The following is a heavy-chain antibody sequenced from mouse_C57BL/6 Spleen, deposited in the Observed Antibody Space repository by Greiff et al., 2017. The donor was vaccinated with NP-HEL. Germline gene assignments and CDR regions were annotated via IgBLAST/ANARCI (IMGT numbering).Heavy chain of an antibody. CDR2: IDPSDSET. Sequence: QVQLQQPGAELVRPGSSVKLSCKASGYTFTSYWMHWVKQRPIQGLEWIGNIDPSDSETHYNQKFKDKATLTVDKSSSTAYMQLSSLTSEDSAVYYCARGGYSNPLDYWGQGTTLTVSS. D-gene: IGHD2-5*01. CDR3: ARGGYSNPLDY. CDR1: GYTFTSYW. J-gene: IGHJ2*01. V-gene: IGHV1-52*01.